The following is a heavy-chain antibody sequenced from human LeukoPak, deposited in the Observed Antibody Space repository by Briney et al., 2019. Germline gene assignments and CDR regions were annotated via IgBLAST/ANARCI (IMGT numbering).Heavy chain of an antibody. Sequence: ASVKVSCKASGYTFTSYGISWVRQAPGQGLEWMGWISAYNGNTNYAQKLQGRVTMTTDTSTSTAYMELRSLRSDDTAVYYCARDHKKYQPTYFDYWGQGTLVTVSS. CDR2: ISAYNGNT. CDR1: GYTFTSYG. V-gene: IGHV1-18*04. J-gene: IGHJ4*02. D-gene: IGHD2-2*01. CDR3: ARDHKKYQPTYFDY.